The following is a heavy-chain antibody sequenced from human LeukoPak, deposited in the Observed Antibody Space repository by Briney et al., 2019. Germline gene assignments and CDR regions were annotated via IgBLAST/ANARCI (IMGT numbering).Heavy chain of an antibody. CDR2: SHSGSDT. CDR1: GFTFTTYG. Sequence: PGGSLRLSCEASGFTFTTYGMSWVRQAPGKGLEWVSASHSGSDTYYADSVKGRFTISRDNSKNTLSLHMNSLRAEDTALYYCAKVDLPLWGQGTRVTVSS. J-gene: IGHJ4*02. V-gene: IGHV3-23*01. CDR3: AKVDLPL. D-gene: IGHD2-2*03.